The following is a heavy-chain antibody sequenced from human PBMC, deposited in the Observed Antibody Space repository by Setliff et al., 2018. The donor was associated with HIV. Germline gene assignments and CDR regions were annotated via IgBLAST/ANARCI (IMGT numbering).Heavy chain of an antibody. J-gene: IGHJ4*02. Sequence: PGGSLRLSCAASGFRFSTYWMTWVRQAPGKGLEWVANIKQDGSEKYYVDSMKGRFTISRDRAKNSLYLQMNSLRAEDTAVYYCARATFGGVIAYFDSWGQGALVTVSS. D-gene: IGHD3-16*02. CDR1: GFRFSTYW. CDR3: ARATFGGVIAYFDS. CDR2: IKQDGSEK. V-gene: IGHV3-7*01.